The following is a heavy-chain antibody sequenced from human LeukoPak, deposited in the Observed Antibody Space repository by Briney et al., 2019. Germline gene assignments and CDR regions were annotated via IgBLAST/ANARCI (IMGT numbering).Heavy chain of an antibody. V-gene: IGHV3-15*01. D-gene: IGHD1-14*01. CDR2: SKSQTDGGTT. Sequence: PGGSLRLSCAASGFTFTNAWMSWVRQAPGKVLEWIGRSKSQTDGGTTDYAEPEKGRFTITRDDSKNTVYLQMNSLRTDDTAVYYCTTLTQVGGYWGQGTLVTVSS. CDR1: GFTFTNAW. J-gene: IGHJ4*02. CDR3: TTLTQVGGY.